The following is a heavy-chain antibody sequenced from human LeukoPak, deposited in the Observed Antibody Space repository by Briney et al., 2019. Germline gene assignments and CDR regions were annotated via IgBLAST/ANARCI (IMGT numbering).Heavy chain of an antibody. CDR3: ARAVLVPQGFGAFDI. Sequence: GGSLRLSCAASGFTFSSYSMNWVRQAPGKGLEWVSSISSSSSYIYYADSVKGRFTISRDNAKNSLYLQMNSLRAEDTAVYYCARAVLVPQGFGAFDIWGQGTMVTVSS. CDR1: GFTFSSYS. D-gene: IGHD2-8*02. V-gene: IGHV3-21*01. CDR2: ISSSSSYI. J-gene: IGHJ3*02.